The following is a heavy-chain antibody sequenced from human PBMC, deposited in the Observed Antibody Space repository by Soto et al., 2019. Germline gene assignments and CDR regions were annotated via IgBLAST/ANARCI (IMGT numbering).Heavy chain of an antibody. CDR3: ARMESFGSLNWFDP. V-gene: IGHV1-8*02. CDR1: GYTFTNND. CDR2: MNPGSGDT. D-gene: IGHD5-18*01. J-gene: IGHJ5*02. Sequence: ASVKVSCKASGYTFTNNDVSWVRQATGQGLEWMGWMNPGSGDTGYAQKFQGRVTMTRDISIATAYMELNSLTSEDTAIYYCARMESFGSLNWFDPWGQGTLVTISS.